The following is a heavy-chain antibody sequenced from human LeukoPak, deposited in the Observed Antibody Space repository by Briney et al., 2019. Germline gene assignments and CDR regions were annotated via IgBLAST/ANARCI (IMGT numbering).Heavy chain of an antibody. CDR3: ARASRDIVVVVAATTGESTNPFDY. Sequence: ASVKVSCKASGGTFSSYAISWVRQAPGQGLEWMGGIIPIFDTSNYAQKFQGRVTITADKSTSTAYMELSSLRSEDTAVYYCARASRDIVVVVAATTGESTNPFDYWGQGTLVTVSS. V-gene: IGHV1-69*06. CDR1: GGTFSSYA. J-gene: IGHJ4*02. CDR2: IIPIFDTS. D-gene: IGHD2-15*01.